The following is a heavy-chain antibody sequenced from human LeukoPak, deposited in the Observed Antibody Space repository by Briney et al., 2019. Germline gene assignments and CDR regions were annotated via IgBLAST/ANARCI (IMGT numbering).Heavy chain of an antibody. Sequence: PSETLSLTCTVSGGSISSSSYSWGWIRQPPGKGLEWIGSIYYGGSTYYNPSLKSRVTISVDTSKNQFSLKLSSVTAADTAVYYCARVQGKQKQKYCSSTSCKSRDSYYYYYMDVWGKGTTVTVSS. CDR1: GGSISSSSYS. J-gene: IGHJ6*03. V-gene: IGHV4-39*07. D-gene: IGHD2-2*01. CDR2: IYYGGST. CDR3: ARVQGKQKQKYCSSTSCKSRDSYYYYYMDV.